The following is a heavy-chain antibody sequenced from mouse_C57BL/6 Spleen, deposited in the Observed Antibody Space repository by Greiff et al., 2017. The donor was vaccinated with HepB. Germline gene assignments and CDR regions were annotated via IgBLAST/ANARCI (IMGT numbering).Heavy chain of an antibody. D-gene: IGHD2-1*01. Sequence: QVQLQQPGAELVKPGASVKLSCKASGYTFTSYWMHWVKQRPGQGLEWIGMIHPNSGSTNYNEKFKSKATLTVDKPSSTAYMQLSSLTSEDSAVYYCARSDGNYGGWFAYWGQGTLVTVSA. CDR3: ARSDGNYGGWFAY. CDR1: GYTFTSYW. J-gene: IGHJ3*01. CDR2: IHPNSGST. V-gene: IGHV1-64*01.